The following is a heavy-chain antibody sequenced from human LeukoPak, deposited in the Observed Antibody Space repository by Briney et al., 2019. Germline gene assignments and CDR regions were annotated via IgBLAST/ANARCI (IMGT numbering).Heavy chain of an antibody. CDR3: AKDTVITFGGVIAN. CDR1: GFTFDDYA. V-gene: IGHV3-9*01. D-gene: IGHD3-16*02. J-gene: IGHJ4*02. Sequence: GGSLRLSCAASGFTFDDYAMHWVRQAPGKGLEWVSGISWNSGSIGYADSVKGRFTISRDNAKDSLYLQMNSLRAEDTALYYCAKDTVITFGGVIANWGQGTLVTVSS. CDR2: ISWNSGSI.